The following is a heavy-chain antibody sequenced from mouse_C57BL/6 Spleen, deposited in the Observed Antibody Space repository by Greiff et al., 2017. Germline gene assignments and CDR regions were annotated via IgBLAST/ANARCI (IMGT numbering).Heavy chain of an antibody. V-gene: IGHV1-64*01. Sequence: QVQLQQPGAELVKPGASVKLSCKASGYTFTSYWMHWVKQRPGQGLEWIGMIHPNSGSTNYNEKFKSKATLTVDKSSSTAYMQLSSLTSEDSAVYYCARGSSSYDWYFDVWGTGTTVTVSS. CDR3: ARGSSSYDWYFDV. CDR2: IHPNSGST. CDR1: GYTFTSYW. J-gene: IGHJ1*03. D-gene: IGHD1-1*01.